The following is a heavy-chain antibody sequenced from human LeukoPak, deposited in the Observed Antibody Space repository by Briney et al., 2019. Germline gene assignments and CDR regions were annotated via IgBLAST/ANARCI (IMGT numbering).Heavy chain of an antibody. CDR2: IKSKTDGGTT. CDR1: GFTFSNAW. Sequence: GGSLRLSCAASGFTFSNAWMSWVRQAPGKGLEWVGRIKSKTDGGTTDYAAPVKGRFTISRDDSKNTLYLQMNSLKTEDTAVYYCARSGASLGLPPVYFDYWGQGTLVTVSS. V-gene: IGHV3-15*01. J-gene: IGHJ4*02. D-gene: IGHD3-10*01. CDR3: ARSGASLGLPPVYFDY.